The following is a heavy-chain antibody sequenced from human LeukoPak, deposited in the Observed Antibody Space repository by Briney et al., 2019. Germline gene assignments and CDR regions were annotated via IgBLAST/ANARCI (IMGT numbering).Heavy chain of an antibody. CDR2: IWYDGSNK. J-gene: IGHJ4*02. CDR1: GFTFSSYG. Sequence: GGSLRLSCAASGFTFSSYGMHWVRQAPGKGLEWVAVIWYDGSNKYYADSVKGRFTISRDNSKNMLYLQMNSLRAEDTAVYYCARDRGGDYYFDPWGQGTQVTVSS. V-gene: IGHV3-33*01. CDR3: ARDRGGDYYFDP. D-gene: IGHD2-21*02.